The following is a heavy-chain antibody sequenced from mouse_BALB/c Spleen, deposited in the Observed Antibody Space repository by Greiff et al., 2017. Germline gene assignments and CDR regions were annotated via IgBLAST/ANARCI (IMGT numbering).Heavy chain of an antibody. Sequence: VHLVESGAELVKPGASVKLSCKASGYTFTSYYMYWVKQRPGQGLEWIGEINPSNGGTNFNEKFKSKATLTVDKSSSTAYMQLSSLTSEDSAVYYCTRLGYDGFAYWGQGTLVTVSA. J-gene: IGHJ3*01. CDR2: INPSNGGT. D-gene: IGHD2-14*01. CDR3: TRLGYDGFAY. CDR1: GYTFTSYY. V-gene: IGHV1S81*02.